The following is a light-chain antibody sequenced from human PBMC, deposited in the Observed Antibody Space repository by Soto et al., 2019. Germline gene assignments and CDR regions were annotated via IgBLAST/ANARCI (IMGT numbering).Light chain of an antibody. J-gene: IGLJ2*01. CDR3: QSYDSSLSGSRV. V-gene: IGLV1-40*01. Sequence: QSVLTQPPSVSGAPGQRVTISCTGSKSNIGTTFDVHWYQHLPGTAPKLLIYDNINRPSGVPDRFSGSKSGTSASLAITGLQAEDEADYYCQSYDSSLSGSRVFGGGTKVTVL. CDR1: KSNIGTTFD. CDR2: DNI.